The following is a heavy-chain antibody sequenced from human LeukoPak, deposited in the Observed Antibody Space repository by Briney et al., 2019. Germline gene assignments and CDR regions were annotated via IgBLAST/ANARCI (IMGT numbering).Heavy chain of an antibody. CDR2: IYYSGST. J-gene: IGHJ4*02. D-gene: IGHD6-6*01. Sequence: SETLSLTCTVSGGSISSYYWSWIRQPPGKGLEWIGYIYYSGSTNYNPSLKSRVTISVDTPKNQFSLKLSSVTAADTAVYYCATHRYSSSPLDYWGQGTLVTVSS. CDR3: ATHRYSSSPLDY. CDR1: GGSISSYY. V-gene: IGHV4-59*01.